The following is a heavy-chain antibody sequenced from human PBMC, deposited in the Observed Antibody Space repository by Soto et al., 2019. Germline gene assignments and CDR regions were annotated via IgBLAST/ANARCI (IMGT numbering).Heavy chain of an antibody. CDR1: EFTFGSYS. J-gene: IGHJ6*02. Sequence: VRSMTLSCAAFEFTFGSYSVSWVRQAPGKGLEWVSASSGSGGSTYYADSVKGRCTITRDNATNTMYLQMNSLRAEDTAVYFCAKAAVDSAYYYYGMDVWGQGTTVTVSS. CDR3: AKAAVDSAYYYYGMDV. CDR2: SSGSGGST. D-gene: IGHD5-12*01. V-gene: IGHV3-23*01.